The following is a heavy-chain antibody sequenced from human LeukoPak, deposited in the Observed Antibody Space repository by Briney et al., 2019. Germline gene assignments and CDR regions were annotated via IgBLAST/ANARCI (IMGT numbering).Heavy chain of an antibody. CDR2: IKSKADGETI. J-gene: IGHJ4*02. V-gene: IGHV3-15*07. CDR3: SALTSRGLSDS. D-gene: IGHD1-20*01. CDR1: GFTFTNAW. Sequence: GGSLRLSCAASGFTFTNAWMNWVRQAPGKGLEWVGRIKSKADGETIDYAAPVKGRFTFSRDDSKNMPYLQMNSLKSEDTAVYYCSALTSRGLSDSWGQGTLVTVSS.